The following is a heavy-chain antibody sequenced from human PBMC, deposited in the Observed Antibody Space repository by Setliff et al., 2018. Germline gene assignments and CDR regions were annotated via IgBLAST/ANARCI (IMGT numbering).Heavy chain of an antibody. CDR1: GGSISSGTYY. D-gene: IGHD1-26*01. CDR3: ARHLSSGSYYGGAYYYMDV. CDR2: IHYSGSA. J-gene: IGHJ6*03. V-gene: IGHV4-61*05. Sequence: SETLSLTCSVSGGSISSGTYYWGWIRQPPGKGLEWIGSIHYSGSANYNPSLKSRLTISVDTAKTQFSLRLISVTAADTAVYYCARHLSSGSYYGGAYYYMDVWGKGTTVTVS.